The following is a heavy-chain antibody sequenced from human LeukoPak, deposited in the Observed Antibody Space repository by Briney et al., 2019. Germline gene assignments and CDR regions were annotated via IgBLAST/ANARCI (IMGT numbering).Heavy chain of an antibody. CDR2: IYTSGST. D-gene: IGHD4-23*01. CDR1: GGSISSDSFN. V-gene: IGHV4-61*09. CDR3: ARGVTGGTYYFYYYMDV. J-gene: IGHJ6*03. Sequence: SQTPSLTCTVSGGSISSDSFNWSWIRQPAEKGLEWIGHIYTSGSTNYNPSLKSRVTISVDTSKNQFSLKLSSVTAADTAVYYCARGVTGGTYYFYYYMDVWGKGTTVTVSS.